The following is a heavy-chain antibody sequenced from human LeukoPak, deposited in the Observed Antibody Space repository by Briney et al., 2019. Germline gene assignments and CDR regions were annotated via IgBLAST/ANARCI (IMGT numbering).Heavy chain of an antibody. CDR3: ARAVSGRFDY. V-gene: IGHV4-59*08. Sequence: SETLSLTCTVSGGSMSPYHWGWIRQPPGKGLEWTGYIYYSGSTNYNPSLNSRITISVDTSKNQFSLRLSSVTAADTAIYYCARAVSGRFDYWGQGTLVTVSS. J-gene: IGHJ4*02. CDR2: IYYSGST. CDR1: GGSMSPYH. D-gene: IGHD6-19*01.